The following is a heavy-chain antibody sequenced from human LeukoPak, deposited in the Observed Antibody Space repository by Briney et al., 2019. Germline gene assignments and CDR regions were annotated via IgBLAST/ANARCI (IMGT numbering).Heavy chain of an antibody. J-gene: IGHJ4*02. CDR1: GYTFTGYY. V-gene: IGHV1-2*02. CDR2: INPNIGGT. Sequence: ASVTVSCKASGYTFTGYYIYWVRQAPGQGLEWMGWINPNIGGTNYAQRFRGRVTMTRDTSISTAYMELSRLTSDDTAVYYCARVAETDILTGYYPACGYWGQGTLVTVSS. CDR3: ARVAETDILTGYYPACGY. D-gene: IGHD3-9*01.